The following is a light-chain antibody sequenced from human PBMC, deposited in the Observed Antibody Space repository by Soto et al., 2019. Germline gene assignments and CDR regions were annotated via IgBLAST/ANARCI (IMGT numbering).Light chain of an antibody. J-gene: IGLJ2*01. CDR3: PSYAGSSTLV. CDR2: DVS. CDR1: SNDVGGYNF. V-gene: IGLV2-11*01. Sequence: QSALTQPRSVSGSPGQSVTISCTGTSNDVGGYNFVSWYQQHPGKVPKLFIYDVSRRPSGVPDRFSGSKSGNPASLTSSGHQAEDEADYYCPSYAGSSTLVFGGGTKLTVL.